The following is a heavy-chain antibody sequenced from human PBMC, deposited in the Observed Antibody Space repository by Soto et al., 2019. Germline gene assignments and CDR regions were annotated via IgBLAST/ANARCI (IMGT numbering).Heavy chain of an antibody. J-gene: IGHJ6*02. CDR1: GGSISSGDHY. Sequence: SETLSLTCTVSGGSISSGDHYWSWIRQPPGKGLEWIGYMYYSGSTYFNPSLKSRVTISVDTSNNQFSLKLGSVTAADTAVYYCARRSYYGSYGLDVWGQGTTVTVSS. CDR3: ARRSYYGSYGLDV. D-gene: IGHD3-10*01. CDR2: MYYSGST. V-gene: IGHV4-30-4*01.